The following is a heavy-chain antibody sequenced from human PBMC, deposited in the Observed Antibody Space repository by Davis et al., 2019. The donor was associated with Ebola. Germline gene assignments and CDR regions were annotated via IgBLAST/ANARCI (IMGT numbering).Heavy chain of an antibody. D-gene: IGHD1-26*01. J-gene: IGHJ4*02. CDR3: ARDWVVGAHLDY. CDR1: GFTFDDYA. Sequence: GGSLRLSCAASGFTFDDYAMHWVRQAPGKGLEWVSGISWNSGSIGYADSVKGRFTISRDNAKNSLYLQMNSLRAEDTALYYCARDWVVGAHLDYWGQGTLVTVSS. V-gene: IGHV3-9*01. CDR2: ISWNSGSI.